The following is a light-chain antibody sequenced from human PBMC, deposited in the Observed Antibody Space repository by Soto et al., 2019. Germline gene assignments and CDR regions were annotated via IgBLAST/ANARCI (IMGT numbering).Light chain of an antibody. Sequence: NFMLTQPHSVSESPGKTVTISCTRSSGSIVSNYVQWYQQRPGSAPTTMIYEDNQRPSGVPDRFSGSIDTSSNSASLTISGLKTEDEADYYRQSHDSANYVVFGGGTKVTVL. J-gene: IGLJ2*01. V-gene: IGLV6-57*04. CDR2: EDN. CDR3: QSHDSANYVV. CDR1: SGSIVSNY.